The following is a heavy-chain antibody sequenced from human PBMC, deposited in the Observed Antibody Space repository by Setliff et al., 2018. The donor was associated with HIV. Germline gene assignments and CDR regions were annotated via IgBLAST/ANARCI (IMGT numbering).Heavy chain of an antibody. D-gene: IGHD2-21*01. Sequence: ASVKVSCKASGYIFTSYVIHWVRQAPGQRLEWMGWISGDNEDTKYSQKFQGRVTITRDTSASTAYMEVSRLRSEDTAVYYCARDPRISNSFDLWGQGTMVTVSS. J-gene: IGHJ3*01. CDR2: ISGDNEDT. CDR3: ARDPRISNSFDL. CDR1: GYIFTSYV. V-gene: IGHV1-3*01.